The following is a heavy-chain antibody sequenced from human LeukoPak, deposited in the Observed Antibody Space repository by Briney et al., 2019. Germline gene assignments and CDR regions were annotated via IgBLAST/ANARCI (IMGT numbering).Heavy chain of an antibody. D-gene: IGHD7-27*01. CDR1: GGSFSGYY. J-gene: IGHJ4*02. Sequence: PSETLSLTCAVYGGSFSGYYWSWIRQPPGKGLEWIGEINHSGSTNYNPSLKSRVTISVDTSKNQFSLKLSSVTAADTAVYYCARSEGNNWGSIPFDYWVQGTLVTVSS. CDR2: INHSGST. V-gene: IGHV4-34*01. CDR3: ARSEGNNWGSIPFDY.